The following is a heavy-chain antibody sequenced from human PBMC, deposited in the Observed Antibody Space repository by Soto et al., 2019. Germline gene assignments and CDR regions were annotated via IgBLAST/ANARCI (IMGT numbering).Heavy chain of an antibody. J-gene: IGHJ6*02. CDR2: ISSSGSTI. Sequence: GGSLRLSCAASGFTFSDYYMSWIRQAPGKGLEWVSYISSSGSTIYYADSVKGRFTISRDNAKNSLYLQMNSLGAEDTAVYYCATALWGGYYYYYYGMDVWGQGTTVTVSS. V-gene: IGHV3-11*01. CDR3: ATALWGGYYYYYYGMDV. D-gene: IGHD3-10*01. CDR1: GFTFSDYY.